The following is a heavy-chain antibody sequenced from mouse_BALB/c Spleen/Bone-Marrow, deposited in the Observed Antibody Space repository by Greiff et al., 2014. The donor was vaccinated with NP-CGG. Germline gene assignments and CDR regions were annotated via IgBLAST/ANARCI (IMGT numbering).Heavy chain of an antibody. CDR2: IDPASGNT. CDR3: AHDAPFTY. J-gene: IGHJ3*01. Sequence: VQLKESGADLVKPGASVQLSCTPSGFNIKDTFMHWVKQRPEQGLEWIGRIDPASGNTKYDSKFQGKATITADTSSNKVSLQLSGLTSEDTAVYYCAHDAPFTYWGQGTLVTVSA. D-gene: IGHD2-3*01. CDR1: GFNIKDTF. V-gene: IGHV14-3*02.